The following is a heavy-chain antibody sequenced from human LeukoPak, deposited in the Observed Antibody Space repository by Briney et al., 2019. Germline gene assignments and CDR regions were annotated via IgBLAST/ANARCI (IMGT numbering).Heavy chain of an antibody. CDR2: INIDSDDT. V-gene: IGHV1-2*02. D-gene: IGHD3-10*01. Sequence: GASVKVSCTASGYTFTGYYIHWVRQAPGQGLELMGWINIDSDDTNYAQKFQGRVTMTRDTSISTAYMEVSRLRSDDTAVYYCAILDRGLGLDVWGQGTTVTVSS. J-gene: IGHJ6*02. CDR3: AILDRGLGLDV. CDR1: GYTFTGYY.